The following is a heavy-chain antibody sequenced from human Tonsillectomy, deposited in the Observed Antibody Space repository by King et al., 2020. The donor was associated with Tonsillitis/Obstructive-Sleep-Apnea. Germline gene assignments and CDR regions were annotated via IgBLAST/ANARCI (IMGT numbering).Heavy chain of an antibody. CDR1: GDSFTSYW. J-gene: IGHJ4*02. D-gene: IGHD4-11*01. CDR2: IYPGDSDT. CDR3: ARRGGGSYSNYSPLDY. V-gene: IGHV5-51*01. Sequence: QLVQSGAEVKKPGESLKISCKGSGDSFTSYWIGWVRQMPGKGLEWMGIIYPGDSDTRYSPSFQGPVTTSADKSIITAYLQWSSLKASDTAMYYCARRGGGSYSNYSPLDYWGQGTLVTVSS.